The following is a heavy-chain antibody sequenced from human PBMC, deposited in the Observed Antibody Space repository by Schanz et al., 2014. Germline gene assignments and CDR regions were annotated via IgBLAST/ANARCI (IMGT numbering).Heavy chain of an antibody. CDR2: VSSSSSYT. D-gene: IGHD1-26*01. J-gene: IGHJ2*01. CDR3: ARNRGSGGQNWYFDL. Sequence: EVQLVESGGGLVQPGGSLRLSCAASGFTFTNYAMSWVRQAPGKGLEWISYVSSSSSYTHYADSVKGRFTISRDNAKNSLYLQMNSLRADDTAVYYCARNRGSGGQNWYFDLWGRGTLVTVSS. V-gene: IGHV3-48*04. CDR1: GFTFTNYA.